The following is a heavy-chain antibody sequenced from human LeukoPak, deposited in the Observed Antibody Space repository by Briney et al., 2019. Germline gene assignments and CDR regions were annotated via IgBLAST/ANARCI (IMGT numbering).Heavy chain of an antibody. D-gene: IGHD1-1*01. Sequence: GGSLRLSCSASGFTFSNFALHWVRQAPGKGLEWVSSIDISGGSTYYADSVQGRFTISRDNSKNTLYLETNSLRAEDTALYYCANEVRPNDYWGQGTLVTVSS. CDR3: ANEVRPNDY. J-gene: IGHJ4*02. CDR1: GFTFSNFA. V-gene: IGHV3-23*01. CDR2: IDISGGST.